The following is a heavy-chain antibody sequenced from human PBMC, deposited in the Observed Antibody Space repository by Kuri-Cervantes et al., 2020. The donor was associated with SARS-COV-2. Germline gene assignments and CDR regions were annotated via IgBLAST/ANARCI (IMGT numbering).Heavy chain of an antibody. CDR3: ASRTQLLGYCSSTSCYNNPYYYYYGMDV. Sequence: SVKVSCKASGGTFSSYAISWVRQAPGQGLEWMGGITPIFGTANYAQKFQGRVTITADESTSTAYMELSSLRSEDTAVYYCASRTQLLGYCSSTSCYNNPYYYYYGMDVWGQGTTVTVSS. J-gene: IGHJ6*02. V-gene: IGHV1-69*13. D-gene: IGHD2-2*02. CDR1: GGTFSSYA. CDR2: ITPIFGTA.